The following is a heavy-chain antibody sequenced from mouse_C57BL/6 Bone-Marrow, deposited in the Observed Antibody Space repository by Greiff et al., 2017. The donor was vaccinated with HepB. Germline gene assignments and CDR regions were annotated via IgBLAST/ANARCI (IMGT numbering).Heavy chain of an antibody. CDR3: ARHEDRPMVTTDGLWFAY. CDR2: FYPGSGSI. J-gene: IGHJ3*01. D-gene: IGHD2-2*01. V-gene: IGHV1-62-2*01. Sequence: VQLQQSGAELVKPGASVKLSCKASGYTFTEYTIHWVKQRSGQGLEWIGWFYPGSGSIKYNEKFKDKATLTADKSSSTVYMELSRLTSDDSAVYFCARHEDRPMVTTDGLWFAYWGQGTLVTVSA. CDR1: GYTFTEYT.